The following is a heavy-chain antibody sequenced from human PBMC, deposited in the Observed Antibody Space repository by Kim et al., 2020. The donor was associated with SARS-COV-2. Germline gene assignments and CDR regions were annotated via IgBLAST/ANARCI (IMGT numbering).Heavy chain of an antibody. CDR2: IYHSGST. D-gene: IGHD1-26*01. V-gene: IGHV4-4*02. Sequence: SETLSLTCAVSGGSISSSNWWSWVRQPPGKGLEWIGEIYHSGSTNYNPSLKSRVTISVDKSKNQFSLKLSSVTAADTAVYYCARYLSEWELLGHGFYYFDYWGQGTLVPVSS. CDR1: GGSISSSNW. J-gene: IGHJ4*02. CDR3: ARYLSEWELLGHGFYYFDY.